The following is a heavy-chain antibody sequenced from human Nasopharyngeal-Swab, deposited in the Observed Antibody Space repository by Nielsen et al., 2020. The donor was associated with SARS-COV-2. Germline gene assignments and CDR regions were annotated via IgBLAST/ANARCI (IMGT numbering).Heavy chain of an antibody. CDR2: INQSGST. D-gene: IGHD3-10*01. J-gene: IGHJ6*02. CDR3: ARVYRSGSYYMSIYYYYGMDV. V-gene: IGHV4-34*01. CDR1: GGSFSGYY. Sequence: SETLSLTCAVYGGSFSGYYWSWIRQPPGKGLEWIGEINQSGSTNYNPSLKSRVTISVDTSKNQFSLKLSPVTAADTGVYYCARVYRSGSYYMSIYYYYGMDVWGQGTTVTVSS.